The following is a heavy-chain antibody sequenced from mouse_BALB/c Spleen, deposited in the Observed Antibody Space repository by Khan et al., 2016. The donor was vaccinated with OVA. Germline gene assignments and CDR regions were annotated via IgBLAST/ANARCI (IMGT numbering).Heavy chain of an antibody. CDR1: GYSFTSYW. CDR3: TRSYDSYYFDY. CDR2: IYPGISDT. J-gene: IGHJ2*01. Sequence: VRLQQSGTVLARPGASAKMSCKASGYSFTSYWMHWVKQRPGLGLEWIGAIYPGISDTRYNQKFKGKAKLTAVTSASTAYMELSSLTNEDSAVYYCTRSYDSYYFDYWGQGTPLTVSS. V-gene: IGHV1-5*01. D-gene: IGHD2-4*01.